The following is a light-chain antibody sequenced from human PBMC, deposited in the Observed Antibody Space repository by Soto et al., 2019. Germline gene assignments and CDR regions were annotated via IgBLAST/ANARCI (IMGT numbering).Light chain of an antibody. V-gene: IGLV1-47*01. CDR3: AAWDDSLSGSDV. CDR2: RNN. J-gene: IGLJ1*01. CDR1: SSNIGSNY. Sequence: QSVLTQPPSASGTPGQRVTISCSGSSSNIGSNYVYWYQQLPGTAPKLLIYRNNQRPSGVPDRFSGSKSGTSASLAISGIRSEDEADYYCAAWDDSLSGSDVFGTGTKLTVL.